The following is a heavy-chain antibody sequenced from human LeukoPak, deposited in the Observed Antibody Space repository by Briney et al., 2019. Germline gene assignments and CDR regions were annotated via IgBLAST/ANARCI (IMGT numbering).Heavy chain of an antibody. V-gene: IGHV1-8*01. CDR1: GYTFTSYD. D-gene: IGHD4-17*01. Sequence: ASVKVSCKASGYTFTSYDINWVRQATGQGLEWMGWMNPNSGNTGYAQKFQGRVTMTRNTSISTAYMELSSLRSEDTAVYYCARGRGVNRSGYGDYVRSYYYYGMDVWGQGTMVTVSS. CDR2: MNPNSGNT. J-gene: IGHJ6*02. CDR3: ARGRGVNRSGYGDYVRSYYYYGMDV.